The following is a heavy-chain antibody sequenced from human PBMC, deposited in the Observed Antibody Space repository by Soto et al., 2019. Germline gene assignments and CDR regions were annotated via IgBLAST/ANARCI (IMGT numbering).Heavy chain of an antibody. CDR1: GGSISSSSYY. Sequence: QLQLQESGPGLVKPSETLSLTCTVSGGSISSSSYYWGWIRQPPGKGLEWIGSIYYSGSTYYNPSLKSRVTISVDTSKNQFSLKLSSVTAADTAVYYCARQRRRYEFFDYWGQGTLVTVSS. J-gene: IGHJ4*02. V-gene: IGHV4-39*01. D-gene: IGHD1-1*01. CDR3: ARQRRRYEFFDY. CDR2: IYYSGST.